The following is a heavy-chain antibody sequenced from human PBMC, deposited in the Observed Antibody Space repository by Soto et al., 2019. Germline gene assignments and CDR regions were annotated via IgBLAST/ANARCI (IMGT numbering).Heavy chain of an antibody. CDR3: ARDTRYSSGYYAS. CDR2: TSYDGTSK. J-gene: IGHJ4*02. V-gene: IGHV3-30-3*01. D-gene: IGHD6-19*01. Sequence: QVQLVESGGGVVQPGRSLRLSCAASGFTFSSDAMHWVRQAPGKGLEWVAVTSYDGTSKYYADSVKGRFFISRDNFKNTLYLQMNCLRPEDTAVYYCARDTRYSSGYYASWGQGTLVTVS. CDR1: GFTFSSDA.